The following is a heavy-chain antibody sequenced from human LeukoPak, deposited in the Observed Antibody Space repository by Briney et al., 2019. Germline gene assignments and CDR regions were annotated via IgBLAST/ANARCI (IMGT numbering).Heavy chain of an antibody. CDR2: IKQDGSEK. V-gene: IGHV3-7*05. J-gene: IGHJ5*02. CDR1: GFTFSNYW. D-gene: IGHD3-10*01. Sequence: GGSLRLSCAASGFTFSNYWMTWVRQAPGKELEWVANIKQDGSEKYYVDSLKGRFTISRDNAKNSLYLRMNSLRAEDTAFYYCARYRGNGWFDPWGQGTLVTVSS. CDR3: ARYRGNGWFDP.